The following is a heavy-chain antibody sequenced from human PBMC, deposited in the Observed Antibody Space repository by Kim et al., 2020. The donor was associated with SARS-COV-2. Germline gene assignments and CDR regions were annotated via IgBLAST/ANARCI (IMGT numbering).Heavy chain of an antibody. V-gene: IGHV4-39*01. CDR2: IYYSGTT. J-gene: IGHJ6*02. Sequence: PETLSLTCSVAGGPINSPTYYWGWVRQPPGKGLEWIASIYYSGTTYYNPSLRSRVTMSVDTSENQFSLILRSLTAADTAKYFCARHNGGSYSSSWVYGLDVWGQGTPVTVSS. CDR3: ARHNGGSYSSSWVYGLDV. CDR1: GGPINSPTYY. D-gene: IGHD6-13*01.